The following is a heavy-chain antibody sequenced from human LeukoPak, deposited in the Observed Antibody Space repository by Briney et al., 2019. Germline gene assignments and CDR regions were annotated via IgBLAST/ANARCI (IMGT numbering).Heavy chain of an antibody. V-gene: IGHV4-30-2*01. CDR3: ARGGVYTGMDA. J-gene: IGHJ6*02. CDR1: GGSINVGGYS. CDR2: IFHSGVT. D-gene: IGHD2-2*02. Sequence: PSQTLSLTCGVSGGSINVGGYSWNWLRQPPGKGLEWIGNIFHSGVTYYKPSLRSRVAISLDRSKNQVSLNVTSVTAADTAVYYCARGGVYTGMDAWGQGTTVIVSS.